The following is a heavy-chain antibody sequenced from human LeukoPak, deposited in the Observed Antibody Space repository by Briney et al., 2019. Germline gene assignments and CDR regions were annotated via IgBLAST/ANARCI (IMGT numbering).Heavy chain of an antibody. V-gene: IGHV3-9*01. CDR2: ISWNSGSI. D-gene: IGHD3-22*01. Sequence: SLRLSCAASGFTFDDYAMHWVRQAPGKGLEWVSGISWNSGSIGYADSVKGRFTISRDNAKNSLYLQMNSLRAEDTALYYCAKGIVRQLIGAFDIWGQGTMVTVSS. CDR1: GFTFDDYA. CDR3: AKGIVRQLIGAFDI. J-gene: IGHJ3*02.